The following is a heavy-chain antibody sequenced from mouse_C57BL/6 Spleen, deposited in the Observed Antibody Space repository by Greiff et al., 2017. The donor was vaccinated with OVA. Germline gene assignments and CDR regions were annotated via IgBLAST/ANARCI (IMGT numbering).Heavy chain of an antibody. Sequence: VQLQQPGAELVKPGASVKLSCKASGYTFTSYWMHWVKQRPGQGLEWIGMIHPNSGSTNYNEKCKSKATLTVDKSSSTAYMQLSSLTAEDSAIDNCARSETTVPYCFDYWGQGTTLTVSS. CDR2: IHPNSGST. CDR3: ARSETTVPYCFDY. V-gene: IGHV1-64*01. CDR1: GYTFTSYW. J-gene: IGHJ2*01. D-gene: IGHD1-1*01.